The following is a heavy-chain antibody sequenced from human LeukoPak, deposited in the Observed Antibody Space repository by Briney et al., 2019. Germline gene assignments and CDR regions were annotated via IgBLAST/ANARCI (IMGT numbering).Heavy chain of an antibody. CDR2: ISAYNGNT. CDR3: ARVAGGYDYVRGSYRLFDY. D-gene: IGHD3-16*02. J-gene: IGHJ4*02. Sequence: ASVKVSCKASGYTFTSYGISWVRQAPGQGLEWMGWISAYNGNTNYAQKLQGRVTMTTDTSTSTAYMELRSLRSDDTAVYYCARVAGGYDYVRGSYRLFDYWGQGTLVTVSS. V-gene: IGHV1-18*01. CDR1: GYTFTSYG.